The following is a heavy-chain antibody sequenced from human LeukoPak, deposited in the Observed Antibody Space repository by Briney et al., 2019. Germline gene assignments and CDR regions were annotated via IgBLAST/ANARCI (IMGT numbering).Heavy chain of an antibody. CDR3: ARDGVSGYLYYYYYYMDV. V-gene: IGHV1-69*06. J-gene: IGHJ6*03. D-gene: IGHD3-22*01. CDR2: IIPIFGTA. CDR1: GGTFSSYA. Sequence: PEASVKVSCKASGGTFSSYAISWVRQAPGQGLEWMGGIIPIFGTANYAQKFQGRVTITADKSTSTAYMELSSLRSEDTAVYYCARDGVSGYLYYYYYYMDVWGKGTTVTVSS.